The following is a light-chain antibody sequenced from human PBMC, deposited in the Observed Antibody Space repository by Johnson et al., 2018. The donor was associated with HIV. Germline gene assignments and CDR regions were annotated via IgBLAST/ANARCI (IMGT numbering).Light chain of an antibody. CDR1: SSNIGNNY. Sequence: TQPPSVSAAPGQKVTISCSGSSSNIGNNYVSWYQQLPGTAPKLLIYDNKKRPSGIPDRFSGSKSGTSATLGITGLQTGDEADYNCGTWDSSLSAYVFGTGTKVTVL. CDR2: DNK. CDR3: GTWDSSLSAYV. V-gene: IGLV1-51*01. J-gene: IGLJ1*01.